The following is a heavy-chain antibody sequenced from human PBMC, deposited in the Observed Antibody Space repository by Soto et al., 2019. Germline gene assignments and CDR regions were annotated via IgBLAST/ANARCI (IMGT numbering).Heavy chain of an antibody. Sequence: GESLKISCKGSGYSFTSYWIGWVRQMPGKGLEWMGIIYPGDSDTRYSPSFQGQVTISADKSISTAYLQWSSLKASGTAMYYCARTLYSSSSSQYYYYGMEGWGQGTMVTVSS. CDR3: ARTLYSSSSSQYYYYGMEG. CDR1: GYSFTSYW. J-gene: IGHJ6*02. D-gene: IGHD6-13*01. CDR2: IYPGDSDT. V-gene: IGHV5-51*01.